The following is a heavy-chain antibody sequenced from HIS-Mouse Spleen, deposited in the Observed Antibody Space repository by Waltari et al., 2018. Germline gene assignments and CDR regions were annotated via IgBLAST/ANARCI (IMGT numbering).Heavy chain of an antibody. CDR1: GVSTSSSSYY. J-gene: IGHJ2*01. D-gene: IGHD6-13*01. Sequence: QLQESDPGLVKPSETLSPTCPVSGVSTSSSSYYWGWIRQPPGKGLEWIGSIYYSGSTYYNPSLKSRVTISVDTSKNQFSLKLSSVTAADTAVYYCAREIPYSSSWYDWYFDLWGRGTLVTVSS. V-gene: IGHV4-39*07. CDR3: AREIPYSSSWYDWYFDL. CDR2: IYYSGST.